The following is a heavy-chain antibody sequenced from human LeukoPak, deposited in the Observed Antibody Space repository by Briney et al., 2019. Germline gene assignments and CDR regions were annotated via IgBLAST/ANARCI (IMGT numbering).Heavy chain of an antibody. D-gene: IGHD4-11*01. V-gene: IGHV3-30-3*01. CDR1: GFTFSSYA. J-gene: IGHJ4*02. CDR2: ISYDGSNK. Sequence: GGSLRLSCAASGFTFSSYAMHWVRRAPGKGLEWVAVISYDGSNKYYADSVKDRFTISRDNSKNTLYLQMNSLRAEDTAVYYCARDRATVTSGIDYWGQETLVTVSS. CDR3: ARDRATVTSGIDY.